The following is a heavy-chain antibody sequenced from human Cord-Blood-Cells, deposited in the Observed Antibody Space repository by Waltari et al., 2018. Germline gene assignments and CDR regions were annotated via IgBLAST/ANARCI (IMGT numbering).Heavy chain of an antibody. Sequence: QVQLVESGGGVVQPGRSLRLSCAASGFTFSSYGMHWVRQAPGKGLEGVAVIWYDGSNKYYADSVKGRFTISRDNSKNTLYLQMNSLRAEDTAVYYCARDGQNSFDYWGQGTLVTVSS. CDR1: GFTFSSYG. J-gene: IGHJ4*02. CDR3: ARDGQNSFDY. V-gene: IGHV3-33*01. CDR2: IWYDGSNK.